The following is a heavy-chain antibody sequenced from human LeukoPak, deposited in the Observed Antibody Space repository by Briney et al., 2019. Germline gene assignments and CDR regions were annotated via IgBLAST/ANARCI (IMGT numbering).Heavy chain of an antibody. CDR1: GFTFTSYG. D-gene: IGHD2-2*01. J-gene: IGHJ4*02. CDR2: ITYDGSKK. V-gene: IGHV3-30*18. Sequence: GGSLRLSCAASGFTFTSYGVHWVRQAPGKGLEWVAVITYDGSKKYYADSVRGRFTISRDNSKNTLYLQMNSLRAEDTAVYHCAKDLDCTSTSCYHPLFDYWGQGTLVTVSS. CDR3: AKDLDCTSTSCYHPLFDY.